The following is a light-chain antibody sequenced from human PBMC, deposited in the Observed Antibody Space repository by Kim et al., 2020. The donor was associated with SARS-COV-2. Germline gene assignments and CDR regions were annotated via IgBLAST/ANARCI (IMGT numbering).Light chain of an antibody. CDR2: SND. CDR3: AAWDDSLNGPV. Sequence: QSVLIQPPSASGTPGQRVTISCSGSSYNIGSQTVNWYQQVPGTAPTLLIYSNDQRPSGVPDRFSGSKSGTSASLAISGLQSEDEADYYCAAWDDSLNGPVFGGGTQLTVL. CDR1: SYNIGSQT. J-gene: IGLJ3*02. V-gene: IGLV1-44*01.